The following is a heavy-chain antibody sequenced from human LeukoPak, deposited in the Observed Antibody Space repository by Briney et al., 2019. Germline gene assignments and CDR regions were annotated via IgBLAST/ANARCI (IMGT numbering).Heavy chain of an antibody. CDR1: GGSISSYY. D-gene: IGHD3-3*01. CDR3: ARTDYDFWSGYYGY. Sequence: SETLSLTCTVSGGSISSYYWSWIRQPPGKGLEWIGYIYYSGSTNYNPSLKSRVTISVDTSKNQFSLKLSSVTAADTAVYYCARTDYDFWSGYYGYWGQGTLVTVSS. V-gene: IGHV4-59*01. CDR2: IYYSGST. J-gene: IGHJ4*02.